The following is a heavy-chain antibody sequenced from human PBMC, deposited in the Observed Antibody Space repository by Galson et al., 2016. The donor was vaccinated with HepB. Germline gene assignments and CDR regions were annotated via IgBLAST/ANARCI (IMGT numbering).Heavy chain of an antibody. V-gene: IGHV3-23*01. CDR2: ISGTGDNP. D-gene: IGHD1-26*01. Sequence: SLRLSCAVSGSGFKAYGMSWVRQAPGKGLEWVSDISGTGDNPLYADAVRGRLTMSRDNSKDTVYLEMKNLRVEDTAVYYCVIGAMGATWRNWGQGTPVTVS. CDR1: GSGFKAYG. J-gene: IGHJ4*02. CDR3: VIGAMGATWRN.